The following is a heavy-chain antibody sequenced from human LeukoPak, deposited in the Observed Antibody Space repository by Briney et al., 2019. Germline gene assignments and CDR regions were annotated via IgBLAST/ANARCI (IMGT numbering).Heavy chain of an antibody. CDR1: GYTFTGYY. J-gene: IGHJ4*02. D-gene: IGHD1-26*01. Sequence: GASVKVSCKASGYTFTGYYMYWVRQAPGQGLEWMGWINPHSGGTNYAQNFQGRVTMTRDTSISTAYMELRSLRSDDTAVYYCAKLGATVGYSPIDYWGQGTLVTVSS. V-gene: IGHV1-2*02. CDR2: INPHSGGT. CDR3: AKLGATVGYSPIDY.